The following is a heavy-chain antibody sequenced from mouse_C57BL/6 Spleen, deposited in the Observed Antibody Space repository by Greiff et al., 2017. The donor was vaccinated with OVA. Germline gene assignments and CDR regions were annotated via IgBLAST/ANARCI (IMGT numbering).Heavy chain of an antibody. D-gene: IGHD3-2*02. CDR3: ARDSSGYVRGFDY. V-gene: IGHV1-52*01. CDR1: GYTFTSYW. J-gene: IGHJ2*01. Sequence: QVQLQQPGAELVRPGSSVKLSCKASGYTFTSYWMHWVKQRPIQGLEWIGNIDPSDSETHYNQKFKDKATLTVDKSSSTAYMQLSSLTSEDSAVYYCARDSSGYVRGFDYWGQGTTLTVSS. CDR2: IDPSDSET.